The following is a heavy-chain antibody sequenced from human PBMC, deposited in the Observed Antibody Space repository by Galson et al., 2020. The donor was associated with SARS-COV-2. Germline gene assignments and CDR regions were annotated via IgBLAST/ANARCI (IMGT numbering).Heavy chain of an antibody. CDR1: GGSFSGYS. D-gene: IGHD2-2*01. J-gene: IGHJ3*02. Sequence: SETLSLTCAVYGGSFSGYSWSWIRQPPGKGLEWIGEINDSGRTNYKPSLKSRVTTSVDTSKNQFSLKLSSVTAADAAVYYCARGGGAYQLLRTAFDIWGQGTMVTVSS. CDR3: ARGGGAYQLLRTAFDI. CDR2: INDSGRT. V-gene: IGHV4-34*01.